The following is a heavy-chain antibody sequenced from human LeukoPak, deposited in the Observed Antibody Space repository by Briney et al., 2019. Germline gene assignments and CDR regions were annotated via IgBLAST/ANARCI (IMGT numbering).Heavy chain of an antibody. V-gene: IGHV5-51*01. Sequence: GESLKISCQGSGYSFTTYWIAWVRQMPGKGPECMGIIYPGDSDIRYSPSFQGQVTISADKSISTAYLQWSSLKASDTAMYYCARPSGWTTPYYFDYWGQGTLVTVSS. J-gene: IGHJ4*02. CDR2: IYPGDSDI. D-gene: IGHD6-19*01. CDR1: GYSFTTYW. CDR3: ARPSGWTTPYYFDY.